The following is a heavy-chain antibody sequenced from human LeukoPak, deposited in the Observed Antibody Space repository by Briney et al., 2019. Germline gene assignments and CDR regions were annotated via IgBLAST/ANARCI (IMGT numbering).Heavy chain of an antibody. D-gene: IGHD1-7*01. CDR1: GFSFADYA. CDR2: IRTKANGETT. CDR3: TSDSDRNSPLDH. J-gene: IGHJ5*02. V-gene: IGHV3-49*04. Sequence: PGRSLRLSCTASGFSFADYAVTWVRQAPGEGLEFLGFIRTKANGETTEYAASVKGRFTISRDDSENIAYLQMNSLKAEDTGVYFCTSDSDRNSPLDHWGQGTLVTVSS.